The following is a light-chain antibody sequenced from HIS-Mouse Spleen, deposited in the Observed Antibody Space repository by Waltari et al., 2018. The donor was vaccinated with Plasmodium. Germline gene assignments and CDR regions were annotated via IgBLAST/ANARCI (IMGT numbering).Light chain of an antibody. CDR1: QSVTSSY. CDR3: QQDYNLPYT. CDR2: GAS. V-gene: IGKV3D-7*01. Sequence: EIVMTQSPATLSLSPGERATLSCRASQSVTSSYLSCYQQKPGQAPRLLIYGASTRATGIPARFSCSGSGTDFTLTISSLQPEDFAVYYCQQDYNLPYTFGQGTKLEIK. J-gene: IGKJ2*01.